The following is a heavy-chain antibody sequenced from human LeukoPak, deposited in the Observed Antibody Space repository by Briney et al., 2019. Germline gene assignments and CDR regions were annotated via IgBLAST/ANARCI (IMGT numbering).Heavy chain of an antibody. CDR1: GGSISSYY. J-gene: IGHJ5*02. Sequence: SETLSLTCTVSGGSISSYYWSWIRQPPGKGLEWIGYIYYSVSTNYNPSLKSRVTISVDTSKNQFSLKLSSVTAADTAVYYCAREEGMISGLNWFDPWGQGTLVTVSS. CDR3: AREEGMISGLNWFDP. V-gene: IGHV4-59*12. D-gene: IGHD3-16*01. CDR2: IYYSVST.